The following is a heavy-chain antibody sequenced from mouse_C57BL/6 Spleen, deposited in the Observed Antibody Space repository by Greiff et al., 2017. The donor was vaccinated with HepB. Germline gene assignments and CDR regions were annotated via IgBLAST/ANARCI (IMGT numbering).Heavy chain of an antibody. CDR2: IDPETGGT. D-gene: IGHD1-1*01. CDR1: GYTFTDYE. J-gene: IGHJ2*01. CDR3: TRGKITTVVGFDY. V-gene: IGHV1-15*01. Sequence: VQLQQSGAELVRPGASVTLSCKASGYTFTDYEMHWVKQTPVHGLEWIGAIDPETGGTAYNQKFKGKAILTADKSSSTAYMELRSLTSEDSAVYYCTRGKITTVVGFDYWGQGTTLTVSS.